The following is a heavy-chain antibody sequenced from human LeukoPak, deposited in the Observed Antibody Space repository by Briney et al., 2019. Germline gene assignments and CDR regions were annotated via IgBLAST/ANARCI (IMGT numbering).Heavy chain of an antibody. D-gene: IGHD4-23*01. CDR1: GFSFSTHA. J-gene: IGHJ4*02. Sequence: GSLRLSCAASGFSFSTHAMSWVRQAPGKGLEWVSTIYYSGGNTYSADSVKGRFTISRDNAKNMLYLQMNSLRAEDTAIYYCGKDQGQAVVPRRFDYWGQGTPVTASS. CDR3: GKDQGQAVVPRRFDY. V-gene: IGHV3-23*01. CDR2: IYYSGGNT.